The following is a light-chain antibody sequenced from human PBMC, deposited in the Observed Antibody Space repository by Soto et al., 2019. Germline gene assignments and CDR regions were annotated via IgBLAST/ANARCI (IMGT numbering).Light chain of an antibody. Sequence: PGERATFSCRASQSVSSTYLAWYQQKPGQAPRLLIYGASSRATGIPDRFSGSGSGTDFTLTISRLEPEDSAVYYCQQYVSSPRTFGQGTKVEI. CDR1: QSVSSTY. CDR3: QQYVSSPRT. V-gene: IGKV3-20*01. CDR2: GAS. J-gene: IGKJ1*01.